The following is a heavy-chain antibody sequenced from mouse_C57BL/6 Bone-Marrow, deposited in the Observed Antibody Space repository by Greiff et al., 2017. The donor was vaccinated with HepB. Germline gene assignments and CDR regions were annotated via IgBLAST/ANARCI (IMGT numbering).Heavy chain of an antibody. CDR3: SSSSLLRYGYYAMDY. D-gene: IGHD1-1*01. CDR1: GYTFISYW. Sequence: QVQLQQPGAELVKPGASVKLSCKASGYTFISYWMHWVKQRPGQGLEWIGMIHPNSGSTNYNEKFKRKVTLTVDKSSSTAYMQLSSLTSEDSAVYYCSSSSLLRYGYYAMDYWGQGTSVTVSS. CDR2: IHPNSGST. V-gene: IGHV1-64*01. J-gene: IGHJ4*01.